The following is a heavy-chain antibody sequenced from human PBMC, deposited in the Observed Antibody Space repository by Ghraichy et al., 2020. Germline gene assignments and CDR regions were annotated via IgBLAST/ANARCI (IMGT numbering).Heavy chain of an antibody. CDR1: GYSFTSYW. CDR2: IYPGDSDT. V-gene: IGHV5-51*01. J-gene: IGHJ6*02. CDR3: ARLGSYDSSGYYYLNYYYYYGMDV. Sequence: GESLNISCKGSGYSFTSYWIGWVRQMPGKGLEWMGIIYPGDSDTRYSPSFQGQVTISADKSISTAYLQWSSLKASDTAMYYCARLGSYDSSGYYYLNYYYYYGMDVWGQGTTVTVSS. D-gene: IGHD3-22*01.